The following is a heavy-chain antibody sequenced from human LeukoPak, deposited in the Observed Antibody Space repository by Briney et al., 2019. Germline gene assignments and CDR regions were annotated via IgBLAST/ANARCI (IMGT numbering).Heavy chain of an antibody. CDR1: GFTFDDYG. D-gene: IGHD3-10*01. J-gene: IGHJ4*02. CDR3: ARNTYYYGSGSYTDLDY. V-gene: IGHV3-20*04. Sequence: PGGSLRLSCAASGFTFDDYGMSWVRQAPGKGLEWVSGINWNGGSTGYADSVKGRFTISRDNAKNSLYLQMNSLRAEDTALYYCARNTYYYGSGSYTDLDYWGQGTLVTVSS. CDR2: INWNGGST.